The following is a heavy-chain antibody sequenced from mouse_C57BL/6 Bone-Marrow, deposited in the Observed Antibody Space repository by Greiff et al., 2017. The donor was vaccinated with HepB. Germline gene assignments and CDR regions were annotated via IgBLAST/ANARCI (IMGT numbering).Heavy chain of an antibody. CDR3: LYGSSYDYYAMDY. D-gene: IGHD1-1*01. Sequence: QLQQSGAELARPGASVKLSCKASGYTFTSYGISWVKQRTGQGLEWIGEIYPRSGNTYYNEKFKGKATLTADKSSSTAYMELRSLTSEDSAVYFCLYGSSYDYYAMDYWGQGTSVTVSS. CDR2: IYPRSGNT. J-gene: IGHJ4*01. V-gene: IGHV1-81*01. CDR1: GYTFTSYG.